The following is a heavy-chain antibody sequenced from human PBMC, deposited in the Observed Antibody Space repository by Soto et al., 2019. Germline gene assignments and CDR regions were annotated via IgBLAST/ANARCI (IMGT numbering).Heavy chain of an antibody. V-gene: IGHV1-69*01. J-gene: IGHJ4*02. D-gene: IGHD6-13*01. CDR1: KGTFNSYA. CDR3: ASGASLWYPYFFDS. Sequence: QAQVVQSGAEVRKPGSSVKLSCKASKGTFNSYAIAWVRQAPGQGLEWMGGIIPYYNTLNYAQKFQDRVTITADDSTNTVYMELSSLRSDDTAVYFCASGASLWYPYFFDSWAQGTLVTVSS. CDR2: IIPYYNTL.